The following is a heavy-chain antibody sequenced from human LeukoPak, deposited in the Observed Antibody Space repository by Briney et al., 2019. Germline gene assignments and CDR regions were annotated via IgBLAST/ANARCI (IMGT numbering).Heavy chain of an antibody. D-gene: IGHD3-10*01. CDR1: GGSISTNTYY. Sequence: PSETLSLTCIVSGGSISTNTYYWGWIRLPPGKGLEWIGEIHHRGTTYYNPPLRSRVTISVDTSKNQFSLRLTSVTAADTAVYYCARVTYNGYQHFDYWGQGNLVTVS. J-gene: IGHJ4*02. CDR2: IHHRGTT. V-gene: IGHV4-39*07. CDR3: ARVTYNGYQHFDY.